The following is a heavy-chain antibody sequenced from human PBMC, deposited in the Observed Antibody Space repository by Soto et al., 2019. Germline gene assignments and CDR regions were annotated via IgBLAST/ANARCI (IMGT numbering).Heavy chain of an antibody. CDR1: GFTVSSNY. CDR3: ARGGGYTFGPGLYYFDY. D-gene: IGHD2-15*01. V-gene: IGHV3-66*01. CDR2: IYSGGST. J-gene: IGHJ4*02. Sequence: GGSLRLSCAASGFTVSSNYMTWVRQAPGKGLEWVSMIYSGGSTYYADSVKGRFTISRDISKNTLYLQMNSLRAEDTAVYYCARGGGYTFGPGLYYFDYWGQGTLVTVSS.